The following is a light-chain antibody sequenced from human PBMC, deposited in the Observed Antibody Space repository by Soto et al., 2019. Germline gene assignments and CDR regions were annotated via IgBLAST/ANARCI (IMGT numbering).Light chain of an antibody. CDR3: QQYGYSPT. J-gene: IGKJ5*01. CDR1: QSVTSSY. V-gene: IGKV3-20*01. CDR2: AAS. Sequence: IVLTQSPGTLSLSPGERATLSCIASQSVTSSYLAWYQQKPGQAPRLLLYAASSRATGIPDRFSGSGSGTDFTITISRLEAEDFADYYRQQYGYSPTFGGGTRLEIK.